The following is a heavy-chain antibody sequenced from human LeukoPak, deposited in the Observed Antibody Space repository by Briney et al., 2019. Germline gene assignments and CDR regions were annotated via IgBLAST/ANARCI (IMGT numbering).Heavy chain of an antibody. J-gene: IGHJ4*02. D-gene: IGHD3-9*01. V-gene: IGHV1-2*02. CDR2: INPNSGGT. CDR3: AREHYDILTGFLNTFDY. CDR1: GYTFTSYG. Sequence: ASVKVSCKASGYTFTSYGISWVRQAPGQGLEWMGWINPNSGGTNYAQKFQGRVTMTRDTSISTAYMELSRLRSDDTAVYYCAREHYDILTGFLNTFDYWGQGTLVTVSS.